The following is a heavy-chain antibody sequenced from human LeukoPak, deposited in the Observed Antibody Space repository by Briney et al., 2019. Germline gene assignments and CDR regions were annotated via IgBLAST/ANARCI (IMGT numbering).Heavy chain of an antibody. CDR3: ATGYIVTTIDY. J-gene: IGHJ4*02. D-gene: IGHD5-12*01. V-gene: IGHV1-24*01. CDR2: FDPEDVKT. Sequence: ASVKVSCKVSGYTLTELSMHWVRQAPGKGLEWMGGFDPEDVKTIYTQKFQGRVAMTEDTSTNTAYMELSSLRSDDTAVYYCATGYIVTTIDYWGQGTLVTVSS. CDR1: GYTLTELS.